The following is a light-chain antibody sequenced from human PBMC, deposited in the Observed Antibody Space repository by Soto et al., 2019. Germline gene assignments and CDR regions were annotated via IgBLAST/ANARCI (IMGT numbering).Light chain of an antibody. J-gene: IGKJ3*01. CDR2: AAS. CDR3: QNYYSAPFT. CDR1: QDIHNF. V-gene: IGKV1-27*01. Sequence: DIPMTQSPSSLSASVGDRVTITCRASQDIHNFLAWYQQKPGKVPKLLVYAASTLRSGVPSRFSGSGSGTDFTLTISGLQPEDVATYYCQNYYSAPFTFGPGTKVDIK.